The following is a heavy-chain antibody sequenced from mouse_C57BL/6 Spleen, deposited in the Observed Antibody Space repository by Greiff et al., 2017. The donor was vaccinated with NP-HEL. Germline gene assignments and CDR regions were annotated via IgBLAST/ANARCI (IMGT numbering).Heavy chain of an antibody. D-gene: IGHD1-1*01. Sequence: QVQLKESGAELVKPGASVKISCKASGYAFSSYWMNWVKQRPGKGLEWIGQIYPGDGDTNYNGKFKGKATLTADKSSSTAYMQLSSLTSEDSAVYFCARYYYGSRGAYAMDYWGQGTSVTVSS. V-gene: IGHV1-80*01. CDR1: GYAFSSYW. CDR2: IYPGDGDT. J-gene: IGHJ4*01. CDR3: ARYYYGSRGAYAMDY.